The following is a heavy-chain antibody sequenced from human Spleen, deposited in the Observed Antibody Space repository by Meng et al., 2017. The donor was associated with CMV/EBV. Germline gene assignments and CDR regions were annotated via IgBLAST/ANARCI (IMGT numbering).Heavy chain of an antibody. J-gene: IGHJ4*02. V-gene: IGHV3-11*04. CDR1: GFSFSDYY. Sequence: GGSLRLSCAASGFSFSDYYMSWIRQAPGKGLEWVSYISSTGSNIYYADSVKGRFTISRDNAKNSLYLQMNSLRAEDTAIYYCARVYCSRGSCSFDYWGQGSLVTVSS. CDR3: ARVYCSRGSCSFDY. CDR2: ISSTGSNI. D-gene: IGHD2-15*01.